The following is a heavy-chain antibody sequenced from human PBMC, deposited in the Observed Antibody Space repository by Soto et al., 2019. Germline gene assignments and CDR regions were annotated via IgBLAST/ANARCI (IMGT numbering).Heavy chain of an antibody. CDR1: GADINTYS. D-gene: IGHD6-19*01. CDR3: ARDREAGYDFYYGMDV. CDR2: IYTSASI. J-gene: IGHJ6*02. Sequence: SETLSLTCSVSGADINTYSWTWIRQPAGKGLEWIGRIYTSASINYNPSLKGRVTLSVDTSTNQVSLRLASVTAADTAIYYCARDREAGYDFYYGMDVWGQGTTVTVSS. V-gene: IGHV4-4*07.